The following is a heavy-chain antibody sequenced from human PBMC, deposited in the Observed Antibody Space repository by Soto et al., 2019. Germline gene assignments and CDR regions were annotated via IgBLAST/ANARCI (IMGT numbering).Heavy chain of an antibody. J-gene: IGHJ6*02. V-gene: IGHV1-2*02. D-gene: IGHD3-10*01. CDR1: GYTVTGYD. CDR2: INPNSGGT. Sequence: ASVEVSCKASGYTVTGYDMHCVRQAPGEGLGWMGWINPNSGGTNYGEKCKGGVTMTRDTSISTAYMELSRLTSDDTAVYYCAREFRMVRGVITYYYYYGMDVWRQGTTVTVSS. CDR3: AREFRMVRGVITYYYYYGMDV.